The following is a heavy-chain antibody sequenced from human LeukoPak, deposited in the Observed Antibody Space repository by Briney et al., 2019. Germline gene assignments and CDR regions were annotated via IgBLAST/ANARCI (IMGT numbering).Heavy chain of an antibody. D-gene: IGHD1-26*01. V-gene: IGHV4-4*09. CDR1: GGSISGYY. Sequence: KPSETLSLTCTVSGGSISGYYWSGIRQPPGKGLEWIGYIYTIGSTNYNPSLKSRVTISVDPSKNQFSLRLSSVTAADTAMYFCARAYSRSSSHFDDWGQATLVTVSS. J-gene: IGHJ4*02. CDR2: IYTIGST. CDR3: ARAYSRSSSHFDD.